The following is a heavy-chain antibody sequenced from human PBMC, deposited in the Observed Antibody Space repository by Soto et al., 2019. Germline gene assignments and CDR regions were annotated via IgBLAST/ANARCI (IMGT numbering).Heavy chain of an antibody. V-gene: IGHV4-39*01. Sequence: SETLSLTCTVSGGSISSSSYYWGWIRQPPGKGLEWIGSIYYSGSTYYNPSLKSRVTISVDTSKTQFSLKLSSVTAADTAVYYCASPKIAFYNLFDPWGQGTLVTVSS. J-gene: IGHJ5*02. CDR3: ASPKIAFYNLFDP. CDR2: IYYSGST. D-gene: IGHD3-3*02. CDR1: GGSISSSSYY.